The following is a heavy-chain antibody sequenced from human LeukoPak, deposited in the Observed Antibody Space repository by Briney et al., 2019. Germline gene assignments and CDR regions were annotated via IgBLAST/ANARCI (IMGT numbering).Heavy chain of an antibody. J-gene: IGHJ4*02. CDR3: ARSPRGSHFDY. D-gene: IGHD3-16*01. CDR1: GFTFSGYE. CDR2: ISISGTTM. V-gene: IGHV3-48*03. Sequence: GGSLRLSCAASGFTFSGYEMNWVRQAPGKGLEWVSYISISGTTMSYADSVKGRFTISRDNAQNSLYLQMDSLRAEDTAVYYCARSPRGSHFDYWGQGTLVTVSS.